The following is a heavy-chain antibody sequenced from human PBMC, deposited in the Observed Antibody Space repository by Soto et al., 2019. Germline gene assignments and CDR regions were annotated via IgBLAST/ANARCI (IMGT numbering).Heavy chain of an antibody. CDR3: ARAGGRHVGVPTAALEYFYYILDV. J-gene: IGHJ6*02. D-gene: IGHD2-2*01. CDR2: ISAYNGYT. CDR1: GYTFTSYG. V-gene: IGHV1-18*04. Sequence: GASVKVSCKASGYTFTSYGITWVRQAPGQGLEWMGWISAYNGYTNSAQKFQGRVTLTTDTSTSTAYMELRTLTSDDTAVYYCARAGGRHVGVPTAALEYFYYILDVWGQGTTVTVSS.